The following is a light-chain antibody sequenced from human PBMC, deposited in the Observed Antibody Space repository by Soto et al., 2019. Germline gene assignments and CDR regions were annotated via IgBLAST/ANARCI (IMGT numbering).Light chain of an antibody. CDR3: QQYNDWPLT. CDR1: QSVSRN. J-gene: IGKJ4*01. Sequence: EIVMTQSPATLSVSAGERATLSCRASQSVSRNFAWYQQKPGQAPRLLIYGASTRATGIPARFSGSGSGTEFTLTISSLQSEDFAVYYCQQYNDWPLTFGGGTKVEIK. V-gene: IGKV3-15*01. CDR2: GAS.